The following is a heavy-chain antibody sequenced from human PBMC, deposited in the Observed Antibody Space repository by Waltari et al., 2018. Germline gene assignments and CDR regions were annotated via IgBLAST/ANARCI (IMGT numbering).Heavy chain of an antibody. Sequence: QVQLQESGPGLVKPSETLSLTCTVSGGSISSYYWSWIRQPPGKGLEWIGYSYDRGSTNNNPSLKSRVTRSVDTSKNQFSLKLSSVTAADTAVYYGARGSEYQLLRGAFDIWGQGTMVTVSS. CDR1: GGSISSYY. V-gene: IGHV4-59*01. J-gene: IGHJ3*02. CDR2: SYDRGST. CDR3: ARGSEYQLLRGAFDI. D-gene: IGHD2-2*01.